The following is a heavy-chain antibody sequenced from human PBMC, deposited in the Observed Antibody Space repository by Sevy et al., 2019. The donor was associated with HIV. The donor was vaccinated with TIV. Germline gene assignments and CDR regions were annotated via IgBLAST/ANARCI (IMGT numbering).Heavy chain of an antibody. CDR1: GFAFSTYG. V-gene: IGHV3-33*01. CDR3: ARERRSSGIDY. J-gene: IGHJ4*01. CDR2: IGYEGLNK. D-gene: IGHD3-10*01. Sequence: GGTLRLSCTASGFAFSTYGLHWVRQAPGKGLERVAIIGYEGLNKDYAKPVKGRFTISKDNSKNTLYLQMNSLRVDDTAVYYCARERRSSGIDYWGQGTLVTVSS.